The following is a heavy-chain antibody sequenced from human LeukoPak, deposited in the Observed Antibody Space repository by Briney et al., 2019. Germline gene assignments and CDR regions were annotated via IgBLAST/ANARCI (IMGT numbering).Heavy chain of an antibody. CDR3: ARVGGTNYYYYGMDV. CDR2: IYYSGST. D-gene: IGHD4-23*01. CDR1: GGSISNNY. J-gene: IGHJ6*02. Sequence: SETLSLTCTVSGGSISNNYWSWFRQPPGKGLEWIGYIYYSGSTNYNPSLKSRVTISVDTSKNQFSLKLSSVTAAGTAVYYCARVGGTNYYYYGMDVWGQGTTVTVSS. V-gene: IGHV4-59*01.